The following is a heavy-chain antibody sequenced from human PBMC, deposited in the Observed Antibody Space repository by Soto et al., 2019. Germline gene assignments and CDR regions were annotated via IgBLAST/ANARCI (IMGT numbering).Heavy chain of an antibody. CDR1: GGTFSSYA. V-gene: IGHV1-69*06. Sequence: SVKVSCKASGGTFSSYAISWVRQAPGQGLEWMGGIIPIFGTANYAQKFQGRVTITADKSTGTAYMELSSLRSEDTAVYYCARVITSRIAAAGIYWFDPWGQGTLVTVSS. CDR2: IIPIFGTA. D-gene: IGHD6-13*01. CDR3: ARVITSRIAAAGIYWFDP. J-gene: IGHJ5*02.